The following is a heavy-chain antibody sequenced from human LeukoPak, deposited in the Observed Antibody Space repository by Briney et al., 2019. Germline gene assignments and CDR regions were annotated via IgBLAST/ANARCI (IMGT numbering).Heavy chain of an antibody. J-gene: IGHJ4*02. CDR1: GRSFSGYY. CDR2: INHSGST. Sequence: SETLSLTCAVYGRSFSGYYWGWIRQPPGKGLEWIGEINHSGSTNYNPSLKSRVTISVDTSKNQFSLKLSSVTAADTAVYYCARGRNYYDSSGYSDYWGQGTLVTVSS. V-gene: IGHV4-34*01. D-gene: IGHD3-22*01. CDR3: ARGRNYYDSSGYSDY.